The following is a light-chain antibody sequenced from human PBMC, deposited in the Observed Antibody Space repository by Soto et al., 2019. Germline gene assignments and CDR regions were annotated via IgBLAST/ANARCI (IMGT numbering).Light chain of an antibody. Sequence: EIVMTQSPATLSVSPGERATLSCRASQSVSSNLAWDQQKPGQAPRLLIYGASTRATGIPARFSGSGSGTEFNLTISSLQSEDFAVYYCQQYNNWPPELTFGGGTKVEIK. CDR2: GAS. J-gene: IGKJ4*01. CDR1: QSVSSN. V-gene: IGKV3-15*01. CDR3: QQYNNWPPELT.